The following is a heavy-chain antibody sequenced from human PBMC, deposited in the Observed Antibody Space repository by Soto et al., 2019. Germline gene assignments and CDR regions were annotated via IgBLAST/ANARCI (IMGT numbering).Heavy chain of an antibody. V-gene: IGHV6-1*01. CDR2: TYYRSKWYN. J-gene: IGHJ6*02. D-gene: IGHD6-6*01. Sequence: SQTLSLTCAISGDSVSSNSAAWNWIRQSPSRGLEWLGRTYYRSKWYNDYAVSVKSRITINPDTSKNQFSLQLNSVTPEDTAVYYCARGSYSSFYYYYSMDVWGQGTTVTVSS. CDR3: ARGSYSSFYYYYSMDV. CDR1: GDSVSSNSAA.